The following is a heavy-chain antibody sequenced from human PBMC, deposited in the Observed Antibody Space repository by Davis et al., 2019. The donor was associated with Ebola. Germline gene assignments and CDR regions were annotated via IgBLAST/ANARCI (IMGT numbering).Heavy chain of an antibody. CDR2: IHYSGST. J-gene: IGHJ5*02. CDR1: GGSISSGGYY. D-gene: IGHD6-13*01. V-gene: IGHV4-31*03. Sequence: PSETLSLTCTVSGGSISSGGYYWSWIRQHPGKGLEWIGYIHYSGSTYYNPSLKSRVTISVDTSKNQFSLKLSSVTAADTAVYYCARDMTAGTGNGFDPWGQGTLVTVSS. CDR3: ARDMTAGTGNGFDP.